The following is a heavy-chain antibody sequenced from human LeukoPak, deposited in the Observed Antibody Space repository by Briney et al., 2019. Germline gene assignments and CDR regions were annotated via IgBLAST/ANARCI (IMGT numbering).Heavy chain of an antibody. V-gene: IGHV6-1*01. D-gene: IGHD6-13*01. Sequence: SQTLSLTCAISGDSFSSNSAAWNWIRQSPSRGLEWLGRAYYRSKWYNDYAVYVKSRITINPDTSKNQFSLQLNSVTPEDTAVYYCARDLGSSWYFSGWGQGTLVTVSS. J-gene: IGHJ4*02. CDR2: AYYRSKWYN. CDR3: ARDLGSSWYFSG. CDR1: GDSFSSNSAA.